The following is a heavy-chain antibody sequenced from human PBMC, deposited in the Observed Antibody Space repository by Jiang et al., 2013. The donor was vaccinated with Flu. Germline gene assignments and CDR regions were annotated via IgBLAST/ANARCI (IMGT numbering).Heavy chain of an antibody. CDR3: AKAYYDSSGNPNRPFDS. V-gene: IGHV3-23*01. CDR2: ST. J-gene: IGHJ4*02. Sequence: STYHADSVKGRFSISRDNSRNTLFLQMNSLRGEDTAVYYCAKAYYDSSGNPNRPFDSWGQGTLVTVSS. D-gene: IGHD3-22*01.